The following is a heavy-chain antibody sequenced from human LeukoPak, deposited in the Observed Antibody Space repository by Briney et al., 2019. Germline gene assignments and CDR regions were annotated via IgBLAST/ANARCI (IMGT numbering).Heavy chain of an antibody. V-gene: IGHV4-39*01. CDR2: IYYSGST. CDR1: RGSISSMSFY. CDR3: ARQNDYYGSGNYYNPIDY. Sequence: SETLSLTCTVSRGSISSMSFYWGWIRQSPGKGLEWIGTIYYSGSTYYNPSLKSRVTISVDTSKNQFSLKLSSATAADTAVYYCARQNDYYGSGNYYNPIDYWGQGTLVTVSS. J-gene: IGHJ4*02. D-gene: IGHD3-10*01.